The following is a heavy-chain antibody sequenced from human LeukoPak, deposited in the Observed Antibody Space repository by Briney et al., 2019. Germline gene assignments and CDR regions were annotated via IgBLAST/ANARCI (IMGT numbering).Heavy chain of an antibody. CDR3: ATISLAARPDVDY. D-gene: IGHD6-6*01. V-gene: IGHV3-21*01. J-gene: IGHJ4*02. CDR1: GFTFSSYS. CDR2: ISSSSSYI. Sequence: PGGSLRLSCAASGFTFSSYSMNWVRQAPGKGLEWVSSISSSSSYIYYADSVKGRFTISRDNAKNSLYLQMNSLRAEDTAVYYCATISLAARPDVDYWGQGTLVTVSS.